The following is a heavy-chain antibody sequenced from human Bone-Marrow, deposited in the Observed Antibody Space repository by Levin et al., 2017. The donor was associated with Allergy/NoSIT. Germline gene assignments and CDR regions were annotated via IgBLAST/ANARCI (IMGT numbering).Heavy chain of an antibody. CDR2: ISGSGGST. CDR3: AKDVLSWFGDQFDY. V-gene: IGHV3-23*01. Sequence: LSLTCAAFGFTFSSYAMSWVRQAPGKGLEWVSAISGSGGSTYYADSVKGRFTISRDNSKNTLYLQMNSLRAEDTAVYYCAKDVLSWFGDQFDYWGQGTLVTVSS. D-gene: IGHD3-10*01. J-gene: IGHJ4*02. CDR1: GFTFSSYA.